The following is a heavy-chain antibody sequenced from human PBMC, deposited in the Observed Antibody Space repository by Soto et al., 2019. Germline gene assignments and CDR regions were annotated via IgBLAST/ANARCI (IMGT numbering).Heavy chain of an antibody. D-gene: IGHD3-3*01. J-gene: IGHJ5*02. CDR2: INHSGST. V-gene: IGHV4-34*01. CDR1: GGSFSGYY. Sequence: SETLSLTCAVYGGSFSGYYWSWIRQPPGKGLEWIGEINHSGSTNYNPSLKSRVTISVDTSKNQFSLKLSSVTAADTAVYYCARGPWRGTIFGVGPGNWFDPWGQGTLV. CDR3: ARGPWRGTIFGVGPGNWFDP.